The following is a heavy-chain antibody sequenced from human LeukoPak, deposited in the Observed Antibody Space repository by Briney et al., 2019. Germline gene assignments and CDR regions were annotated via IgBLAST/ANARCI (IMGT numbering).Heavy chain of an antibody. Sequence: PSETLSLTCNVSGGSISSYYWSWIRQPAGKGLEWIGRIYSSGSTKYNPSLKSRVSMSVDTSKNQFSLNLSFVTAADTAVYYCARGYGAGHYFDYWGQGTPVTVSS. J-gene: IGHJ4*02. D-gene: IGHD6-19*01. CDR3: ARGYGAGHYFDY. V-gene: IGHV4-4*07. CDR1: GGSISSYY. CDR2: IYSSGST.